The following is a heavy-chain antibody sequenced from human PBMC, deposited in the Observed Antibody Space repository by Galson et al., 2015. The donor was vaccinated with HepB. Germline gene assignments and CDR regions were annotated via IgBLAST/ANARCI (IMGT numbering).Heavy chain of an antibody. CDR2: IWHDGGKK. V-gene: IGHV3-33*08. J-gene: IGHJ4*02. D-gene: IGHD2-21*01. Sequence: SLRLSCAASGFTFKNFGMHWVRQAPGKGLDWVAVIWHDGGKKYYGDSVKGRFTVSRANHENTLSLQMNSLRVEDTATYFCARSLGIGIDFWGQGSLVIVSS. CDR1: GFTFKNFG. CDR3: ARSLGIGIDF.